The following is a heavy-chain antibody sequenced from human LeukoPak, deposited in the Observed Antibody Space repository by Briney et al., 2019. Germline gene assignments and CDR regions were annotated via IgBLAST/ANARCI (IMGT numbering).Heavy chain of an antibody. CDR1: GGSISSDY. Sequence: AETLSLTCTVSGGSISSDYWSWIRQPPGKGLEWVGYIHTSGSTNYNPSLKSRVTISVDTSKNPLALKLSSGTAADPAVYYRARHPGSGSPYFDYWGQGTLVTVSS. CDR3: ARHPGSGSPYFDY. D-gene: IGHD3-10*01. J-gene: IGHJ4*02. V-gene: IGHV4-4*09. CDR2: IHTSGST.